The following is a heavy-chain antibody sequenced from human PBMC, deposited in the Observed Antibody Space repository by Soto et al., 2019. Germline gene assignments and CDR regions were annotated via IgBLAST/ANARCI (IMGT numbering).Heavy chain of an antibody. D-gene: IGHD2-8*02. CDR1: GFTFDDYA. V-gene: IGHV3-9*01. Sequence: VPLVESGGGLVQPGKSLRLSCDASGFTFDDYAMHWVLQAPGKGLEWVSGISWKSSSIGYADSVKGRFTISRDNAKNSLYLQMNSLTTEDTALYYCAKSTGGTANGMDVWGQGTTVIVSS. J-gene: IGHJ6*02. CDR3: AKSTGGTANGMDV. CDR2: ISWKSSSI.